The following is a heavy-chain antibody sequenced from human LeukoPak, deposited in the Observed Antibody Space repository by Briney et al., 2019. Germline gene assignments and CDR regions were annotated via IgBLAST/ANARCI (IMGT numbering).Heavy chain of an antibody. CDR1: GFTFSSYE. Sequence: GASLRLSCAVSGFTFSSYEMNWVRQAPGEGLEWVSYFSGRGSSIYYADSVKGRFTTSRDNPKNSLYLQMNSLRAEDTAIYYCAREYASSSGKMFDYWGPGTLVTVSS. V-gene: IGHV3-48*03. J-gene: IGHJ4*02. CDR2: FSGRGSSI. D-gene: IGHD6-6*01. CDR3: AREYASSSGKMFDY.